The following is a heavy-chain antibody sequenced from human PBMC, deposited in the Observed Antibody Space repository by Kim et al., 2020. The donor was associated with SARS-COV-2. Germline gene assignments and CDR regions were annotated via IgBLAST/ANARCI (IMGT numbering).Heavy chain of an antibody. V-gene: IGHV3-30*18. Sequence: GGSLRLSCAASGFTFSSYGMHWVRQAPGKGLEWVAVISYDGSNKYYADSVKGRFTISRDNSKNTLYLQMNSLRAEDTAVYYCAKDPSRDGYNPLGYYWGQGTLVTVSS. D-gene: IGHD5-12*01. CDR2: ISYDGSNK. J-gene: IGHJ4*02. CDR1: GFTFSSYG. CDR3: AKDPSRDGYNPLGYY.